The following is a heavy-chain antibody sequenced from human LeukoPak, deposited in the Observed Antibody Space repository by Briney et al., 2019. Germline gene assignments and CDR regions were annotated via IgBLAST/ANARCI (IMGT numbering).Heavy chain of an antibody. Sequence: PSETLSLTCTVSGGSISSSSYYWGWIRQPPGKGLEWIGSIYYSGSTYYNPSLKSRVTISVDTSKNQFSLKLSSVTAADTAVYYCARRGPRSGSYNWGGFDPWGQGTLVTVSS. CDR1: GGSISSSSYY. D-gene: IGHD3-10*01. CDR2: IYYSGST. V-gene: IGHV4-39*01. CDR3: ARRGPRSGSYNWGGFDP. J-gene: IGHJ5*02.